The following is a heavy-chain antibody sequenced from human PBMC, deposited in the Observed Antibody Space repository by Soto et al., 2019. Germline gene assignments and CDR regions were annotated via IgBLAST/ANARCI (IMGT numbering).Heavy chain of an antibody. D-gene: IGHD4-17*01. CDR3: ARGLYGDYAENWFDP. CDR1: GVSFSGYY. CDR2: INHSGST. Sequence: ETLSLTCAVYGVSFSGYYWSWIRQPPGKGLEWIGEINHSGSTNYNPSLKSRVTIAVDTSKNQFSLKLSSVTAADTAVYYCARGLYGDYAENWFDPWGQGTLVTVSS. V-gene: IGHV4-34*01. J-gene: IGHJ5*02.